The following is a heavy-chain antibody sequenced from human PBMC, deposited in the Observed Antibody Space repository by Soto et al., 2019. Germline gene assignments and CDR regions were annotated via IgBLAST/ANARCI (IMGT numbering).Heavy chain of an antibody. J-gene: IGHJ3*02. D-gene: IGHD6-19*01. CDR1: GFSLSTSGVA. CDR2: IYWDDDK. V-gene: IGHV2-5*02. Sequence: QITLKESGPTLVKPTQTLTLTCTFSGFSLSTSGVAVGWIRQPPGKALEWLALIYWDDDKRFSPSLKSRLTITKDTSKNQVVLTMTNMDPVDTATYYCAHRSTRYSSAWYDALDIWGQGTMVTVSS. CDR3: AHRSTRYSSAWYDALDI.